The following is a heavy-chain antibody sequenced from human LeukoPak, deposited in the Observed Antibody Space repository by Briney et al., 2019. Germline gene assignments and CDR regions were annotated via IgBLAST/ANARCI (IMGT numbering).Heavy chain of an antibody. V-gene: IGHV1-2*02. CDR1: GYTFRGNY. CDR3: ARDPSSVTLYFFDY. D-gene: IGHD4-11*01. Sequence: EASVKVSCKASGYTFRGNYIHWLRQAPGQGLEWMGWIDANNGDTKSAQKFQGRVTMSRDTSISTAYMDLSSLSPADAAVYYCARDPSSVTLYFFDYWGQGTLVTVSS. J-gene: IGHJ4*02. CDR2: IDANNGDT.